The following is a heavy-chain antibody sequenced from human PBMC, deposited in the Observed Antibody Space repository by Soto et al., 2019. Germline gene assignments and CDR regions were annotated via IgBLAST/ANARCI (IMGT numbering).Heavy chain of an antibody. Sequence: LSLTCTVSGGSISSYYWSWIRQPAGKGLEWIGRIYTSGSTNYNPSLKSRVTMSVDTSKNQFSLKLSSVTAADTAVYYCARGPGYSSSRGRSMDVWGQGTTVTVSS. J-gene: IGHJ6*02. CDR1: GGSISSYY. CDR3: ARGPGYSSSRGRSMDV. V-gene: IGHV4-4*07. D-gene: IGHD6-13*01. CDR2: IYTSGST.